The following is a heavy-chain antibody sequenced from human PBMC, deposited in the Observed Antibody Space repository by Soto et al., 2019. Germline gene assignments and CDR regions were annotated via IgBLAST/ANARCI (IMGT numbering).Heavy chain of an antibody. V-gene: IGHV3-21*01. CDR1: GFTFSSYS. D-gene: IGHD3-10*01. Sequence: GGSLRLSCAASGFTFSSYSMNWVRQAPGKGLEWVSSISSSSSYIYYADSVKGRFTISRDNAKNSLYLQMNSLRAEDTAVYYCARERWDGSGSYNYYYGMDVWGQGTTVTVSS. J-gene: IGHJ6*02. CDR3: ARERWDGSGSYNYYYGMDV. CDR2: ISSSSSYI.